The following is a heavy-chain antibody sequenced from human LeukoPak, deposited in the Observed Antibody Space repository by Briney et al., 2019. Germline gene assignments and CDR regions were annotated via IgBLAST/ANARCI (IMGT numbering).Heavy chain of an antibody. CDR1: GASISSNNW. Sequence: SGTLSLTCAVSGASISSNNWWSWVRQPPGKGLEWIGQIYHSGSTNYNPSLKSRVTISVDTSKNQFSLKLSSVTAADTAVYYCARDGHPVKNWGGLDDAFDIWGQGTMVTVSS. CDR3: ARDGHPVKNWGGLDDAFDI. CDR2: IYHSGST. D-gene: IGHD7-27*01. J-gene: IGHJ3*02. V-gene: IGHV4-4*02.